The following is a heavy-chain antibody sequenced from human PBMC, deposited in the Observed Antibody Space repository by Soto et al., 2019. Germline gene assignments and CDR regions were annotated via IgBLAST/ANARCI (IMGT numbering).Heavy chain of an antibody. CDR3: AGAEASDASLVARYYYYYYMDV. D-gene: IGHD6-6*01. V-gene: IGHV3-33*01. J-gene: IGHJ6*03. Sequence: QVQLVESGGGVVQPVRSLRLSCAASGFNFSTSGMHWVRQAPGKGLEWVAVIWYDGTNKYYADSVKGRFTISRDNSKNTLYLQMNSLRAEDTAVYYCAGAEASDASLVARYYYYYYMDVWGKGTTVAVSS. CDR1: GFNFSTSG. CDR2: IWYDGTNK.